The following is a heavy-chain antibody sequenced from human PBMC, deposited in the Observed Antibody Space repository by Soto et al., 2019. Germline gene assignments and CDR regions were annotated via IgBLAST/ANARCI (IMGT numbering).Heavy chain of an antibody. CDR2: INPNSGRT. CDR1: GGTFSSYT. CDR3: ARDPRVDTGARSGYYYYYMDV. V-gene: IGHV1-2*04. J-gene: IGHJ6*03. Sequence: GASVQVSCKASGGTFSSYTISWVRQAPGQGLEWMGWINPNSGRTNYAQKLQGWVTMTRDKSISTAYMGLSRLRSDDTAVYYCARDPRVDTGARSGYYYYYMDVWGKGTTVTVSS. D-gene: IGHD1-7*01.